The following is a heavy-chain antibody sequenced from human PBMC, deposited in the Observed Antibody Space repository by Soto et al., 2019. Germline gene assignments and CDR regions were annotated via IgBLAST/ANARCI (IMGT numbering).Heavy chain of an antibody. CDR1: GFTFSSYV. V-gene: IGHV3-30*18. CDR3: AKDRGSSRYLGGHFDY. D-gene: IGHD3-22*01. J-gene: IGHJ4*02. Sequence: PGGSLRLSCAASGFTFSSYVIHWVRQAPGKGLEWVAVISYDGSNKYYADSVKGRFTISRDNSKNTLYLQMNSLRAEDTAVYYCAKDRGSSRYLGGHFDYWGQGTLVTVSS. CDR2: ISYDGSNK.